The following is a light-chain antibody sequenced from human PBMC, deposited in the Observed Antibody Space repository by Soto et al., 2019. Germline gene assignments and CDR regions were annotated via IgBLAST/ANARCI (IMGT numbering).Light chain of an antibody. CDR1: QSISSK. J-gene: IGKJ4*01. CDR3: QEYNNWRPIT. CDR2: GAS. Sequence: IVMTQSPATLSVSPWERATLSCRASQSISSKLAWYQQEPGQAPRLLIYGASTRATGIPVRFSGSGSGTEFTLTITSLQSEDFAVYYCQEYNNWRPITFGGGTKVDIK. V-gene: IGKV3-15*01.